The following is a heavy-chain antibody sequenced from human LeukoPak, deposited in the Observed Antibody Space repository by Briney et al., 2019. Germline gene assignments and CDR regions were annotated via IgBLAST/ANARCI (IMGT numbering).Heavy chain of an antibody. Sequence: PGGSLRLSCAASGFTFSSYSMNWVRQAPGKGLEWVSYISSSSSTIYYADSVKGRFTISRDNAKNSLYLQMNSLRAEDTAVYYCARAERYCSSTSCIRGPFDYWGQGTLVTVSS. CDR1: GFTFSSYS. CDR3: ARAERYCSSTSCIRGPFDY. J-gene: IGHJ4*02. D-gene: IGHD2-2*01. CDR2: ISSSSSTI. V-gene: IGHV3-48*01.